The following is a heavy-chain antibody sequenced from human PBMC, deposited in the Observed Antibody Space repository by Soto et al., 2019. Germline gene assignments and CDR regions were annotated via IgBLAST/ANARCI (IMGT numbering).Heavy chain of an antibody. J-gene: IGHJ6*02. Sequence: GESLKISCKGSGYSFTSYWISWVRQMPGKGLEWMGIIYPGDSDTRYSPSFQGQVTISADKSISTAYLQWSSLKASDTAMYYCARHRRYSSYYYYYGMDVWGQGTTVTVSS. CDR3: ARHRRYSSYYYYYGMDV. D-gene: IGHD6-13*01. V-gene: IGHV5-51*01. CDR1: GYSFTSYW. CDR2: IYPGDSDT.